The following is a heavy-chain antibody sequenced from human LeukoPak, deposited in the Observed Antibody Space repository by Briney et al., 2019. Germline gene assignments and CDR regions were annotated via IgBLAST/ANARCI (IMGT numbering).Heavy chain of an antibody. V-gene: IGHV3-74*01. CDR1: GFTFSKHW. Sequence: PGGSLRLSCAASGFTFSKHWMHWVRQAPGKGLVWVSRINSGDSNTFYADSVKGRFTISRDNDKNTVYLHMNSLRAEDTALYYCARDRQYAFDIWGQGTMVTVSS. CDR2: INSGDSNT. J-gene: IGHJ3*02. CDR3: ARDRQYAFDI.